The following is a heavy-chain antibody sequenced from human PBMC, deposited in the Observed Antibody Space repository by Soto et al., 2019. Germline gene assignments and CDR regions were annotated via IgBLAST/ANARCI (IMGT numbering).Heavy chain of an antibody. V-gene: IGHV1-69*02. J-gene: IGHJ6*02. CDR1: GGTFSSYT. Sequence: GASVKVSCKASGGTFSSYTISWVRQAPGQGLEWMGRIIPILGIANYAQKFQGRVTMTEDTSTDTAYMELSSLRSEDTAVYYCATLFPGIAAAGAYYYGMDVWGQGTTVTVSS. D-gene: IGHD6-13*01. CDR2: IIPILGIA. CDR3: ATLFPGIAAAGAYYYGMDV.